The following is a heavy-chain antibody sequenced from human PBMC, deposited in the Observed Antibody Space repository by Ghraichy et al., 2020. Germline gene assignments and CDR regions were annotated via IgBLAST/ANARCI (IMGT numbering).Heavy chain of an antibody. J-gene: IGHJ6*02. CDR1: GGSISTYY. V-gene: IGHV4-59*08. CDR2: VYYSGST. CDR3: ARQGTAMVRGAGVDV. Sequence: GSLRLSCTVSGGSISTYYWTWIRQPPGKGLEWIGYVYYSGSTNYNPSLKSRVTISVDTSKNQFSLKLSSVTAADTAVYYCARQGTAMVRGAGVDVWGQGTTVTVSS. D-gene: IGHD3-10*01.